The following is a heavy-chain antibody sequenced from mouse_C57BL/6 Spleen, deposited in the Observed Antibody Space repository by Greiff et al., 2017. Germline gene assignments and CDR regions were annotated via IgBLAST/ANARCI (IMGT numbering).Heavy chain of an antibody. V-gene: IGHV6-6*01. J-gene: IGHJ4*01. CDR2: IRNKANNHAT. D-gene: IGHD1-1*01. CDR1: GFTFSDAW. CDR3: TRGGYYGSRPYAMDY. Sequence: EVMLVESGGGLVQPGGSMKLSCAASGFTFSDAWMDWVRQSPEKGLEWVAEIRNKANNHATYYAESEKGRFTISRDDSNSSVYLQMNSLRAEDTGIYYCTRGGYYGSRPYAMDYWGQGTSVTVSS.